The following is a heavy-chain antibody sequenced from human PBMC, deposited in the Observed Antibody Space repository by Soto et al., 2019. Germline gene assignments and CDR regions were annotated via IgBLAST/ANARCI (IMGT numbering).Heavy chain of an antibody. CDR3: ARVPLSSSWAYYYYYMDV. CDR2: IYYSGST. V-gene: IGHV4-59*01. J-gene: IGHJ6*03. CDR1: GGSISSYY. Sequence: SETLSLTCTVSGGSISSYYWSWIRQPPGKGLEWIGYIYYSGSTNYNPSLKSRVTISVDTSKNQFSLKLSSVTAADTAVYYCARVPLSSSWAYYYYYMDVWGKGTTVTVSS. D-gene: IGHD6-13*01.